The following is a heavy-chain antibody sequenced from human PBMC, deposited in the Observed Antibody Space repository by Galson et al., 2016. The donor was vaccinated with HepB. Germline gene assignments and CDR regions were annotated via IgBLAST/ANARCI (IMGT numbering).Heavy chain of an antibody. CDR2: ISKTGDTT. CDR3: ARDFKLGAPDYMDV. V-gene: IGHV3-30-3*01. D-gene: IGHD1-26*01. CDR1: GFTFSDWA. Sequence: SLRLSCAASGFTFSDWALHWVRQAPGKGLDWVAVISKTGDTTFYGDSVKGRFTISRDNSKNTVDLQIHSLRSEDAAVYFCARDFKLGAPDYMDVWGKGTTVTV. J-gene: IGHJ6*03.